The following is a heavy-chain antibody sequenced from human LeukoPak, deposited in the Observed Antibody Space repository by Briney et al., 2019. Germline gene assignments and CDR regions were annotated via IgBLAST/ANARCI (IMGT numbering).Heavy chain of an antibody. CDR2: IYTSGST. CDR3: ARGTYDSSGYYRYYFDY. D-gene: IGHD3-22*01. CDR1: GGSISSYY. V-gene: IGHV4-4*07. Sequence: SSETLSLTCTVSGGSISSYYWSWIRQPAGKGLEWIGRIYTSGSTNYNPSLKSRVTMSVDTSKNQFSLKLSSVTAADTAVYYCARGTYDSSGYYRYYFDYWGQGTLVTVSS. J-gene: IGHJ4*02.